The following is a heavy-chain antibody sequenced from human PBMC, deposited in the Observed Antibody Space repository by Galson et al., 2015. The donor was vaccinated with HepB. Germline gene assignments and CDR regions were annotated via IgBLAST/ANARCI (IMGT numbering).Heavy chain of an antibody. CDR1: GGSFSGYY. D-gene: IGHD3-3*01. J-gene: IGHJ4*02. CDR3: ARGPVRVWYDYDYWGGFDY. Sequence: SETLSLTCAVYGGSFSGYYWSWIRQPPGKGLEWIGEINHSGSTNYNPSLKSRVTISVDTSKNQFSLKLSSVTAADTAVYYCARGPVRVWYDYDYWGGFDYWGQGTLVTVSS. V-gene: IGHV4-34*01. CDR2: INHSGST.